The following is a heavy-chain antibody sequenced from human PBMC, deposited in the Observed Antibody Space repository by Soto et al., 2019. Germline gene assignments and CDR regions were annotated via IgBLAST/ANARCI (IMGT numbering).Heavy chain of an antibody. CDR3: AKDLHWVAMVV. CDR2: ISGSADNI. Sequence: EVQLLESGGCLVQPGGSLRLSCVASGFPFSNYYMDWVRQAPGKGLEWVAVISGSADNIHYADSVKGRFTISRDNSMNTRYLQLNSLGADDTAIYYCAKDLHWVAMVVWGQGTTVTVSS. J-gene: IGHJ6*02. CDR1: GFPFSNYY. D-gene: IGHD7-27*01. V-gene: IGHV3-23*01.